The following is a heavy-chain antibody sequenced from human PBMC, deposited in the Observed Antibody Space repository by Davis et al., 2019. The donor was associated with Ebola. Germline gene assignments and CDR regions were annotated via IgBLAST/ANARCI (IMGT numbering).Heavy chain of an antibody. Sequence: LVKVSCKASGGTFSSYAISWVRQAPGQGLEWMGGIIPIFGTANYAQKFQGRVTITADESTSTAYMELSSLRSEDTAVYYCARDLDMTGTTYYYYGMDVWGQGTTVTVSS. CDR2: IIPIFGTA. CDR3: ARDLDMTGTTYYYYGMDV. D-gene: IGHD1-20*01. V-gene: IGHV1-69*13. J-gene: IGHJ6*02. CDR1: GGTFSSYA.